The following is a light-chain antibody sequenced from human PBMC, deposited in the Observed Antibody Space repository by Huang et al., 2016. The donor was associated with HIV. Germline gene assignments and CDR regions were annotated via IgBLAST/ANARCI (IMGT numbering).Light chain of an antibody. Sequence: DIQITQSPSSLSASVGDTVIITCRASQNIKRYLNWYQQEPGKAPKLLICAASNLQSGGPSTFSGSGSGTDFTLTINSLQPEDSATYYCQQSARTPRTFGQGTKLEI. J-gene: IGKJ2*01. CDR1: QNIKRY. CDR3: QQSARTPRT. V-gene: IGKV1-39*01. CDR2: AAS.